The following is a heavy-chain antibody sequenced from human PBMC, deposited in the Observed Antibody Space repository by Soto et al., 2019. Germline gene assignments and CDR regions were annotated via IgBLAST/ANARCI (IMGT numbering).Heavy chain of an antibody. CDR3: GFGPRMCLAGGGY. D-gene: IGHD3-16*01. V-gene: IGHV4-34*01. CDR2: INHRGLT. Sequence: QVLLEQWGAGLLKPSEPLSPTCADYGGSFSGYYWTWLRLPPGRGLERLGEINHRGLTDYNPSLQSRVSISIDTSKNQFYQKVNAVTAAATAVYYCGFGPRMCLAGGGYWGEGTLVTVSS. CDR1: GGSFSGYY. J-gene: IGHJ4*02.